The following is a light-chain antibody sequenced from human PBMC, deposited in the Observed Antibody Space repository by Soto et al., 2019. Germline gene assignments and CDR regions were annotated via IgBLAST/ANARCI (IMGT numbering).Light chain of an antibody. CDR3: QSSDSSLSKV. CDR2: GNS. V-gene: IGLV1-40*01. J-gene: IGLJ1*01. CDR1: SYNIGAGYD. Sequence: QSVLTQPPSVSGAPGQRVTISCTGSSYNIGAGYDVHWYQQLPGTAPKLLIYGNSNRPSGFPDRFSGSKSGTSASLAITGLQAEDADDYYCQSSDSSLSKVFGTGTKVTVL.